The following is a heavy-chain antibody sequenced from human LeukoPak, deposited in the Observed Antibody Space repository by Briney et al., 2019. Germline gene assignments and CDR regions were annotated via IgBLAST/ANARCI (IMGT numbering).Heavy chain of an antibody. CDR2: IWYDGSNK. D-gene: IGHD4-17*01. J-gene: IGHJ4*02. Sequence: QTGRSLRLSCAASGFTFSSYGMHWVRQAPGKGLEWVAVIWYDGSNKYYADSVKGRFTISRDNSKNTLYLQMNSLRAEDTAVYYCAKAWYGVKPRFDYWGQGTLVTVSS. V-gene: IGHV3-33*06. CDR1: GFTFSSYG. CDR3: AKAWYGVKPRFDY.